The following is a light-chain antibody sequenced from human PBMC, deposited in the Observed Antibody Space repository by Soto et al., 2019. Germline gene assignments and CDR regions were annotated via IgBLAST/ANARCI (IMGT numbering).Light chain of an antibody. CDR1: RTNIGSNT. V-gene: IGLV1-44*01. CDR3: ASWDDSLNGLV. J-gene: IGLJ2*01. Sequence: QSVLTQPPSASGTPGQRVTISCSGGRTNIGSNTVNWYQQVPGTAPKFLIYSNNQRPSGVPDRFSGSKSGTSASLAISGLQADDEADYYCASWDDSLNGLVFGGGTKLT. CDR2: SNN.